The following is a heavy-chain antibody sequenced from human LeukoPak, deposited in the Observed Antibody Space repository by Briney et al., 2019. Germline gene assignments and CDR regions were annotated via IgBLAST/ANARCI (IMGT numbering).Heavy chain of an antibody. CDR3: AKDLYGSGSYQIRLFDY. Sequence: PGGSLRLSCAASGFTFSSYGMHWVRQPPGKGLEWVAFIRYDGSNKFYADSVKGRFTISRDNSKNTLYLQMNSLRAEDTAVYYCAKDLYGSGSYQIRLFDYWGQGTLVTVSS. CDR2: IRYDGSNK. CDR1: GFTFSSYG. D-gene: IGHD3-10*01. V-gene: IGHV3-30*02. J-gene: IGHJ4*02.